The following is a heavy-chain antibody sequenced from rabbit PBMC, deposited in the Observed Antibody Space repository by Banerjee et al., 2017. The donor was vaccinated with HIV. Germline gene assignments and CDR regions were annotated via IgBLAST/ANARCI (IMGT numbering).Heavy chain of an antibody. CDR2: IDAGGSGST. Sequence: QQQLEESGGGLVQPEGSLTLTCTASGFDLSSYYYMCWVRQAPGKGLEWIACIDAGGSGSTYYASWAKGRFTISKTSSTTVTLQMTSLTAADTATYFCARRDAGGAGYGYATFNLWGQGTLVTVS. J-gene: IGHJ4*01. CDR1: GFDLSSYYY. CDR3: ARRDAGGAGYGYATFNL. V-gene: IGHV1S45*01. D-gene: IGHD6-1*01.